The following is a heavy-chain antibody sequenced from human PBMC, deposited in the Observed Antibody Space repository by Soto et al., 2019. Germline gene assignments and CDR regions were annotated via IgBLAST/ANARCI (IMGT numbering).Heavy chain of an antibody. CDR1: GFTFSDYY. J-gene: IGHJ4*02. V-gene: IGHV3-11*06. Sequence: QVQLVESGGGLVKPGGSLRLSCEASGFTFSDYYMSWIRQAPGKGLEWVSYISSSSSYTNYADSVKGRFTISRDNAKNALYLQMNSLRAEDTAVYYCASGSLSGWYYFDYWGQGTLVTVSS. CDR3: ASGSLSGWYYFDY. D-gene: IGHD6-19*01. CDR2: ISSSSSYT.